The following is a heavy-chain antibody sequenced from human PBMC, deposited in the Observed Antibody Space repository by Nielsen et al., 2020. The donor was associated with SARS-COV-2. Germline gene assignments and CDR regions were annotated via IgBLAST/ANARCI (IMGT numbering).Heavy chain of an antibody. D-gene: IGHD3-10*01. CDR2: IYHSGST. J-gene: IGHJ4*02. V-gene: IGHV4-30-2*04. CDR3: ARAQMVRGVMRRAHYYFDY. Sequence: WIRQPPGKGLEWIGYIYHSGSTHYNPSLKSRVTISVDTSKNQFSLNLSSVTAADTAVYYCARAQMVRGVMRRAHYYFDYWGQGTLVTVSS.